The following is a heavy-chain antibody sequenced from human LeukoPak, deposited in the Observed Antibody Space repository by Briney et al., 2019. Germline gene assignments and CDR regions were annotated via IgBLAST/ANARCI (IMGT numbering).Heavy chain of an antibody. J-gene: IGHJ4*02. CDR1: GFTFNAFG. Sequence: GGSLRLSCAASGFTFNAFGMNWVRQAPGKGLEWVSYISSSSSYIYYADSVKGRFTISRDNAKNSLYLQMNSLRAEDTAVYYCARGQLVTFDYWGQGTLVTVSS. CDR2: ISSSSSYI. CDR3: ARGQLVTFDY. V-gene: IGHV3-21*05. D-gene: IGHD6-13*01.